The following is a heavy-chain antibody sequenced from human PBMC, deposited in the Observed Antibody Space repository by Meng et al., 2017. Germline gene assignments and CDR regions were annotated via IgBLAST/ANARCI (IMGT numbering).Heavy chain of an antibody. CDR1: GGSISSYY. V-gene: IGHV4-59*01. CDR3: AREVSSGWYRDAFDI. Sequence: SKTLSLTCTVSGGSISSYYWSWIRQPPGKGLEWIGYIYYSGSTNYNPSLKSRVTISVDTSKNQFSLKLSSVTAADTAVYYCAREVSSGWYRDAFDIWGQGTMVTVSS. CDR2: IYYSGST. D-gene: IGHD6-19*01. J-gene: IGHJ3*02.